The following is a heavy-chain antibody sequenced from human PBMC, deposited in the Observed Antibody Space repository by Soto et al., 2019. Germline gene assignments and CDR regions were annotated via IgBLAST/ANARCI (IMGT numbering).Heavy chain of an antibody. J-gene: IGHJ4*02. D-gene: IGHD6-13*01. Sequence: SETLSLTCAVSGDSITSFYWSWLRQPPGKGLEWIADIHHSGVTNYNPSLRSRVIISLDRSRNQFSLQLNSLSAADTAVYYCSRPEPFTAAGPYWGQG. V-gene: IGHV4-4*02. CDR1: GDSITSFYW. CDR2: IHHSGVT. CDR3: SRPEPFTAAGPY.